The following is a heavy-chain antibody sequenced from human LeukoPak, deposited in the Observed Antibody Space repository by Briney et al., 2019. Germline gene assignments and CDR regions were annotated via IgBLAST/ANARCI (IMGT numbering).Heavy chain of an antibody. J-gene: IGHJ4*02. D-gene: IGHD2-2*01. Sequence: GGSLRLSWVGSGFTFSTHEMNWVRQAPGKGLELLSFISRAGFETHYAPYVEGRFTVSTDKAKTTLYMDMTSLRDEDTAVYYCAKGASQGDCSFATCCGDFWGQGTLVTVSS. V-gene: IGHV3-48*03. CDR1: GFTFSTHE. CDR3: AKGASQGDCSFATCCGDF. CDR2: ISRAGFET.